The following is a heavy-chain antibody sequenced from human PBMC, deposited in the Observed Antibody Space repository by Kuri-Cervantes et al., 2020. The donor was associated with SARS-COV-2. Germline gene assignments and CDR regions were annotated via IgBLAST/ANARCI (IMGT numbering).Heavy chain of an antibody. J-gene: IGHJ4*02. Sequence: GGSLRLSCAASGFTFSSYAMHWVRQAPGKGLEWVAVISYDGSDKHYADSVKGRFTISRDNSKNTLYLQMNSLRAEDTTVYYCARDGLVAARHFYGDYWGQGTLVTVSS. CDR3: ARDGLVAARHFYGDY. D-gene: IGHD6-6*01. V-gene: IGHV3-30*01. CDR2: ISYDGSDK. CDR1: GFTFSSYA.